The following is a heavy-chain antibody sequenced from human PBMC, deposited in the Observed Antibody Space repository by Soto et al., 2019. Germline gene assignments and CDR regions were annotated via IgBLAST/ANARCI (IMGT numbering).Heavy chain of an antibody. Sequence: ASVKVSCKASGYTFTNYDINWVRQATGQGLEWLGWMNPKSGNTGSAQQFQGRVILTRSTSISTAYMELSSLRSEDTAVYYCVRVYGEIDYWGQGTLVTVSS. CDR2: MNPKSGNT. CDR1: GYTFTNYD. D-gene: IGHD4-17*01. J-gene: IGHJ4*02. V-gene: IGHV1-8*01. CDR3: VRVYGEIDY.